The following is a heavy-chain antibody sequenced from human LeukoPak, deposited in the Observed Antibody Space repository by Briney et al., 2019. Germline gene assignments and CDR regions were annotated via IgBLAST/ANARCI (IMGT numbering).Heavy chain of an antibody. Sequence: QTGGSLRLSCAASGFTFSSCGMSWVRQAPGKGLEWVSAISGSGGSTYYADSVKGRFTISRDNAKNTLYLQMNSLRVEDTAVYFCARSDWFDPWGQGTLVTVSS. CDR1: GFTFSSCG. CDR3: ARSDWFDP. CDR2: ISGSGGST. V-gene: IGHV3-23*01. J-gene: IGHJ5*02.